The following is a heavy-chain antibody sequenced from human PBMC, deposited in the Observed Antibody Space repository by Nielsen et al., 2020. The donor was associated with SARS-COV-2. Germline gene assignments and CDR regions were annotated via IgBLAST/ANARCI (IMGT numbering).Heavy chain of an antibody. CDR1: GYTFTYYA. D-gene: IGHD5/OR15-5a*01. J-gene: IGHJ6*02. V-gene: IGHV1-3*01. CDR3: ARVFVYFGMDV. Sequence: ASVKVSCKASGYTFTYYAIHWVRRAPGRGLEWMGWINPDNGDTKYSQNFQGRVTITRDTSAYTAYMELSSLRSEDTAVYYCARVFVYFGMDVWGQGTTVTVSS. CDR2: INPDNGDT.